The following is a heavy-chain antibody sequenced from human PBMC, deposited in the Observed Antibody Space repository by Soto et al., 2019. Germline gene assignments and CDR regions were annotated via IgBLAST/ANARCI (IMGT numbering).Heavy chain of an antibody. Sequence: PGGSLILSCAASGFTFSSYAMSWVRQAPGKGLEWVSAISGSGGSTYYADSVKGRFTISRDNSKNTLYLQMNSLRAEDTAVYYCANFHTDPYSSSWGDFDYWGQGTLVTVSS. V-gene: IGHV3-23*01. D-gene: IGHD6-13*01. CDR3: ANFHTDPYSSSWGDFDY. CDR2: ISGSGGST. CDR1: GFTFSSYA. J-gene: IGHJ4*02.